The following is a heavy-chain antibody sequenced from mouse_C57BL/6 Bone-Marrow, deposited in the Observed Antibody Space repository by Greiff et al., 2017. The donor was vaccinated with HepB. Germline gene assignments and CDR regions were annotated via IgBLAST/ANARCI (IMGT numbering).Heavy chain of an antibody. Sequence: SGPVLVKPGASVKMSCKASGYTFTDYYMHWVKQSHGKSLEWIGVINPYNGGTSYNQKFKGKATLTVDKSSSTAYMELNSLTSEDSAVYYCAGTLWDRGNTLTVTS. CDR2: INPYNGGT. CDR3: AGTL. J-gene: IGHJ2*01. D-gene: IGHD2-14*01. CDR1: GYTFTDYY. V-gene: IGHV1-19*01.